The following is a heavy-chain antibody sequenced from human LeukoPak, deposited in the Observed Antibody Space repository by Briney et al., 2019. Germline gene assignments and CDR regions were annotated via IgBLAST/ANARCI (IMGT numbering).Heavy chain of an antibody. D-gene: IGHD6-6*01. V-gene: IGHV3-21*01. J-gene: IGHJ4*02. CDR1: GFTFSSYS. Sequence: GGSLRLSCAASGFTFSSYSMNWGRQAPGKGLEWVSSISSSSSYIYYADSVKGRFTISRDNAKNSLYLQMNSLRAEDTAVYYCARDRSIAARYFDYWGQGTLVTVSS. CDR3: ARDRSIAARYFDY. CDR2: ISSSSSYI.